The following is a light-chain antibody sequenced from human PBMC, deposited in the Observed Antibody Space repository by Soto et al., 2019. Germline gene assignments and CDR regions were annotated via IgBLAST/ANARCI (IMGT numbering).Light chain of an antibody. Sequence: EIVLTQSPGTLSLSPGERATLSCRASQSVSSTYLAWYQQKPGQAPRLLIYGASSRATGIPDRFSGSGSGTDITLTISRLQPEDFAVYYCHHYGRSPGTFGQGTKVEIK. J-gene: IGKJ1*01. CDR1: QSVSSTY. CDR3: HHYGRSPGT. V-gene: IGKV3-20*01. CDR2: GAS.